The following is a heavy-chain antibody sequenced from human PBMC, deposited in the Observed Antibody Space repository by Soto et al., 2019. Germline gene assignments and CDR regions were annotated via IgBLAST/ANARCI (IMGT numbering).Heavy chain of an antibody. CDR2: ISGSGGST. V-gene: IGHV3-23*01. CDR3: AKDTGGSGWYVGLDY. Sequence: PGGSLRLSCAASGFTFSNYAMTWIRQAPGKGLEWVSAISGSGGSTYYADSVKGRFTISRDNSKNTLYLQMNSLRAEDTAVYYCAKDTGGSGWYVGLDYWGQGTLVTVSS. D-gene: IGHD6-19*01. J-gene: IGHJ4*02. CDR1: GFTFSNYA.